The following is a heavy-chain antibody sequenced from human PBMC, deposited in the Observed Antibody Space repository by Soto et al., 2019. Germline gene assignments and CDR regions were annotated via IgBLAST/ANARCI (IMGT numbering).Heavy chain of an antibody. CDR3: ARYIHLGELSQTNYFDY. D-gene: IGHD3-16*02. V-gene: IGHV4-31*03. CDR1: GGSISSGGYY. Sequence: SETLSLTCTVSGGSISSGGYYWSWIRQHPGRGLEWIGYIYYSGSTYYNPSLKSRVTISVDTSKNQFSLKLSSVTAADTAVYYCARYIHLGELSQTNYFDYWGQGTLVTVSS. J-gene: IGHJ4*02. CDR2: IYYSGST.